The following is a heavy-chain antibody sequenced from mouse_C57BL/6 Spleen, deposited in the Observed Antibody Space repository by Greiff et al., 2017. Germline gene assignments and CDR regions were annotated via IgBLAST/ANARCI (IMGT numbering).Heavy chain of an antibody. D-gene: IGHD2-1*01. V-gene: IGHV10-3*01. CDR3: VRGGYYGNYGVYCDV. J-gene: IGHJ1*03. CDR1: GFTFNTYA. CDR2: ISSKSSNYAT. Sequence: EVQLMESGGGLVQPKGSLKLSCAASGFTFNTYAMHWVRQAPGKGLEWVARISSKSSNYATYYADSVKDRFTISRDDSQSMLYLQMNKLKTGETAVYYCVRGGYYGNYGVYCDVWGTGTTVTVSS.